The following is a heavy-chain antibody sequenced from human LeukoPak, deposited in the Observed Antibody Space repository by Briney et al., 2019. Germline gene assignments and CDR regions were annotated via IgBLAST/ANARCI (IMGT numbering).Heavy chain of an antibody. D-gene: IGHD6-13*01. CDR2: IWYDGSNK. CDR1: GFTFSSYG. J-gene: IGHJ5*02. CDR3: ARDQVEQQLVPGGFDP. Sequence: GGPLRLSCAASGFTFSSYGMHWVRQAPGKGLEWVAVIWYDGSNKYYADSVKGRFTISRDNSKNTLYLQMNSLRAEDTAVYYCARDQVEQQLVPGGFDPWGQGTLVTVSS. V-gene: IGHV3-33*01.